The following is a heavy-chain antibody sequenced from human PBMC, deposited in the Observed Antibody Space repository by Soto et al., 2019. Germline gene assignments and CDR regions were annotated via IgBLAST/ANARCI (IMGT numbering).Heavy chain of an antibody. J-gene: IGHJ6*02. D-gene: IGHD3-3*01. V-gene: IGHV3-30-3*01. CDR3: ARDLLVTYDLWGGYGDV. CDR2: ISYDGSNK. CDR1: GFTFSTYA. Sequence: GGSLRLSCAASGFTFSTYAMHWVRQAPGKGLEWVTVISYDGSNKYYADSVKGRFTISRDNSKNTLYLQMNSLKTEDTAVYYCARDLLVTYDLWGGYGDVWGQGTTVTVSS.